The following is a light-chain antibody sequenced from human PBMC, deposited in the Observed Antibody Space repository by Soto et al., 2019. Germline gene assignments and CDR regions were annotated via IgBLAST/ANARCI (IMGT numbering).Light chain of an antibody. CDR1: SSDVGGYNY. CDR3: SSYAGSNNSLYV. V-gene: IGLV2-8*01. J-gene: IGLJ1*01. CDR2: EVS. Sequence: QSALTRTPSASGSPGQSVTISCTGTSSDVGGYNYVSWYQQHPGKAPKLMIYEVSKRPSGVPDRFSGSKSGNTASLTVSGLLAQDEADYYCSSYAGSNNSLYVFGTGTKLTVL.